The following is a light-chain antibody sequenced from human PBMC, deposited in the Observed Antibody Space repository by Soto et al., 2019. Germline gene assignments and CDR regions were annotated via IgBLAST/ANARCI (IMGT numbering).Light chain of an antibody. CDR1: QSVSSY. V-gene: IGKV3-11*01. Sequence: EIVLTQSPATLSLSPGGRATLSCRASQSVSSYLAWYQQKPGQAPRLLIYDASNRATGIPARFSGSGSGTDFTLTISSLEPEDFAVYYCQQRSNWPPGYTFGQGTKLESK. CDR3: QQRSNWPPGYT. CDR2: DAS. J-gene: IGKJ2*01.